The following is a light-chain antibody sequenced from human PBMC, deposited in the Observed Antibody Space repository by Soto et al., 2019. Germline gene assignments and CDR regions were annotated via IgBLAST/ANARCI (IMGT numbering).Light chain of an antibody. CDR3: CSYAGSITFT. V-gene: IGLV2-23*02. Sequence: QSALTQPASVSGSPGQSITISCTGTSTDVGNYNLVSWYQQHPGKAPKLIIYATRKRPSGVSDRYSGSKSGNTASLTISVLQAEDEANYYCCSYAGSITFTFGGGTKLTVL. J-gene: IGLJ2*01. CDR2: ATR. CDR1: STDVGNYNL.